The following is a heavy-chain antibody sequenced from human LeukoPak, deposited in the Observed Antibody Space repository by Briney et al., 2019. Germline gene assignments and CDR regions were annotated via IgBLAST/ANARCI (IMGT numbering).Heavy chain of an antibody. CDR1: GFTVSSNY. CDR2: IYSGGST. CDR3: ARGRSLLWFGELSGDQYWFDP. D-gene: IGHD3-10*01. V-gene: IGHV3-66*01. Sequence: TGGSLRLSCAASGFTVSSNYMSWVRQAPGKGLEWVSVIYSGGSTYYADSVKGRFTISRDNSKNTLYLQMNSLRAEDTAVYYCARGRSLLWFGELSGDQYWFDPWGQGTLVTVSS. J-gene: IGHJ5*02.